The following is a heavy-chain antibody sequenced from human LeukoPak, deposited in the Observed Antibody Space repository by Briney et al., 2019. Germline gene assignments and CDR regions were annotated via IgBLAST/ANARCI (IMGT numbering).Heavy chain of an antibody. D-gene: IGHD6-19*01. CDR2: VYYSGGN. Sequence: AETLSLTCTVSGVSSSSYYWSWIRQPPGKGLEWIGYVYYSGGNTYNPSLKSRVTISLDTSKSQFSLTLSSVTATDTAVYYCARHAFWYSSFFDYWGQGTLVTVSS. CDR3: ARHAFWYSSFFDY. CDR1: GVSSSSYY. J-gene: IGHJ4*02. V-gene: IGHV4-59*08.